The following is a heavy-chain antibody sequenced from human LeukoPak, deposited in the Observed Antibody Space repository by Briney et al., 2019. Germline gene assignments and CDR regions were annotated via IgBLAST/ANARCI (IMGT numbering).Heavy chain of an antibody. J-gene: IGHJ6*03. CDR2: INSDGSST. Sequence: GGSLRLSCSASGFIFSNYWMHWVRQAPGKGLLWVSRINSDGSSTSYADSVKGRFTISRDNAKNTMYLQMNSLRSEDTAVYYCARTYYYDSSGYYSEPNYYYYYMDVWGKGTTVTVSS. D-gene: IGHD3-22*01. CDR3: ARTYYYDSSGYYSEPNYYYYYMDV. CDR1: GFIFSNYW. V-gene: IGHV3-74*01.